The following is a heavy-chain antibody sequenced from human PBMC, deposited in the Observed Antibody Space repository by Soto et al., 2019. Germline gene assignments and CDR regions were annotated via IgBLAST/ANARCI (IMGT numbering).Heavy chain of an antibody. CDR2: ISPYNDYT. V-gene: IGHV1-18*01. D-gene: IGHD3-16*01. CDR3: AREGFSDAVWGKVSYYGLDV. CDR1: GYTFIRYG. J-gene: IGHJ6*02. Sequence: QVRLVQSPSEVKKPGASVKVSCKTSGYTFIRYGITWVRQAPGQGLEWMGWISPYNDYTKYAQKFQGRVTMTADTSTKTVYLELRPLTSDDSAVYYCAREGFSDAVWGKVSYYGLDVWGQGTTVSVSS.